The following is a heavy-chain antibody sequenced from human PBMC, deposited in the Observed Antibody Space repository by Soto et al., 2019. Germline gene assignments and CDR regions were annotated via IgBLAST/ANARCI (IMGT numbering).Heavy chain of an antibody. Sequence: EVHLLESGGGLVQPGGSLRLSCAASGFTFNNYAMTWVRQAPGKGLEWVSAFCGGGGSTYYADSVKGRFIISRDNSNNTLYLQMNSLRAEDTALYYCAKSSIASCYGQLHFWRPGTLVTVSS. CDR3: AKSSIASCYGQLHF. D-gene: IGHD2-2*01. V-gene: IGHV3-23*01. CDR1: GFTFNNYA. J-gene: IGHJ4*02. CDR2: FCGGGGST.